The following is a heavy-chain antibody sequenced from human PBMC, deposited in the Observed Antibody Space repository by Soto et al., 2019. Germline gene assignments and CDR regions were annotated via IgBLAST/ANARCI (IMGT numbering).Heavy chain of an antibody. V-gene: IGHV4-34*01. CDR1: GGSFSGYY. D-gene: IGHD3-10*01. J-gene: IGHJ6*02. Sequence: QVQLQQWGAGLLKPSETLSLTCAVYGGSFSGYYWSWIRQPPGQGLEWIGEINHSGSTNYNPSLKSRVTISVDTSKSQCSLKLSSVTAADTAVYYCARVMVRGVMTTYYYGMDVWGQGTTVTVSS. CDR3: ARVMVRGVMTTYYYGMDV. CDR2: INHSGST.